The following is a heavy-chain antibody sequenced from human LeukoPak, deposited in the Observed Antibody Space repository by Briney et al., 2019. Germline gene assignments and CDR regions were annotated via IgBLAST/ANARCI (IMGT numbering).Heavy chain of an antibody. CDR3: ARDTSSSGAFDI. D-gene: IGHD3-16*01. CDR1: GFTFSSYG. V-gene: IGHV3-33*01. Sequence: GGSLRLSCAASGFTFSSYGMHWVRQAPGKGLEWVAVIWYDGSNKYYADSVKGRFTISRDNSKNTLYLQMNSLRAEDAAVYYCARDTSSSGAFDIWGQGTMVTVSS. CDR2: IWYDGSNK. J-gene: IGHJ3*02.